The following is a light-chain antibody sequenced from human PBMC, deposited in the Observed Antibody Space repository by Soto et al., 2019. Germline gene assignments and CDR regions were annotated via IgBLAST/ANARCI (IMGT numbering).Light chain of an antibody. CDR3: CSYAGSSTFGVV. CDR2: EGS. V-gene: IGLV2-23*03. J-gene: IGLJ2*01. CDR1: SSDVGSYNL. Sequence: QSVLTQPASVSGSPGQSITISCTGTSSDVGSYNLVSWYQQHPGKAPKLMIYEGSKRPSGVSNRFSGSKSGNTASLTISGLQAEDDADYYCCSYAGSSTFGVVFGGGTKLTVL.